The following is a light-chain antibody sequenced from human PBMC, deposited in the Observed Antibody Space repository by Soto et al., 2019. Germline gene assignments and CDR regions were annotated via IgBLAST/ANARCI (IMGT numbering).Light chain of an antibody. Sequence: DIVMTQTPLSLSVTPGQPASISCKSSQSLLHSDGKTYLYWYLQKPGQSPQLLIYEVNIRFSGVPDRFSGSGSGTNFTLTISSLQPEDFATYYCQQANSFPITFGQGTRLEIK. V-gene: IGKV2-29*03. CDR2: EVN. CDR3: QQANSFPIT. J-gene: IGKJ5*01. CDR1: QSLLHSDGKTY.